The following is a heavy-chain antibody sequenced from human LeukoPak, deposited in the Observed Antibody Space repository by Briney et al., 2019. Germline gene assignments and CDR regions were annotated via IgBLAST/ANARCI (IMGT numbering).Heavy chain of an antibody. J-gene: IGHJ6*03. CDR3: ARDLGYYYYMDV. CDR2: IYTSGST. V-gene: IGHV4-61*02. Sequence: SETLSLTCTVSGGSISSSSYYWSWIRQPAGKGLEWIGRIYTSGSTNYNPSLKSRVTISVDTSKNQFSLKLSSVTAADTAVYYCARDLGYYYYMDVWGKGTTVTVSS. CDR1: GGSISSSSYY.